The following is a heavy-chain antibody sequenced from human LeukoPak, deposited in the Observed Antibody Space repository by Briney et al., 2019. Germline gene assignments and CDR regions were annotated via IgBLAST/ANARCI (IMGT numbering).Heavy chain of an antibody. CDR2: IYHSGST. Sequence: PSETLSLTCTVSGYSISSGYYWGWIRQPPGKWLEWVGSIYHSGSTYYNPSLKSRVTISVDTSKNQFSLKLSSVTAADTAVYYCAATPTANIVVVPAAIRFDYWGQGTLVTVSS. CDR1: GYSISSGYY. CDR3: AATPTANIVVVPAAIRFDY. V-gene: IGHV4-38-2*02. D-gene: IGHD2-2*02. J-gene: IGHJ4*02.